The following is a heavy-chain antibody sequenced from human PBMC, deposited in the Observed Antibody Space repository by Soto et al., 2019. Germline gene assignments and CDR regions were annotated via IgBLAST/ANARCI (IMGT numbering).Heavy chain of an antibody. V-gene: IGHV1-8*01. CDR2: MNPNSGNT. CDR1: GYTFTSYD. D-gene: IGHD5-18*01. CDR3: ARVGYSYGYAYYYYGMDV. J-gene: IGHJ6*02. Sequence: ASVKVSFKASGYTFTSYDINWVRQATGQGLEWMGWMNPNSGNTGYAQKFQGRVTMTRNTSISTAYMELSSLRSEDTAVYYCARVGYSYGYAYYYYGMDVWGQGTTVTVSS.